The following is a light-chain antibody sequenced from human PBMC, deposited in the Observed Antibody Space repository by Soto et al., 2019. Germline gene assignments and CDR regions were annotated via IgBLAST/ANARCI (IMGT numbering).Light chain of an antibody. CDR3: QQFNSYPIT. V-gene: IGKV1-13*02. CDR1: QGISSA. CDR2: DAS. Sequence: AIQLTQSPSSLSASVGDRVTITCRASQGISSALAWYQQKPGKAPKLLIYDASTLESEVPSRFSGSGSGTDFTLTISSLQPEDFATYYCQQFNSYPITFGQGTRLEIK. J-gene: IGKJ5*01.